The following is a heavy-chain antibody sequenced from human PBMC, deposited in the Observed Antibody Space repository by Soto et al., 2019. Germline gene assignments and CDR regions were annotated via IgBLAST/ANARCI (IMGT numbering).Heavy chain of an antibody. CDR2: XSLYXDXT. D-gene: IGHD2-2*01. V-gene: IGHV1-18*01. CDR3: ARVVPGAEAWFGP. Sequence: ASVKVSCKASGYTFTSYAMHCVRQAPGQPLEXLGWXSLYXDXTXXAXXXQGRVSMTTDTSTTTAYMEMRSLRSDGTAVYYCARVVPGAEAWFGPWGQGTLVTAPQ. J-gene: IGHJ5*02. CDR1: GYTFTSYA.